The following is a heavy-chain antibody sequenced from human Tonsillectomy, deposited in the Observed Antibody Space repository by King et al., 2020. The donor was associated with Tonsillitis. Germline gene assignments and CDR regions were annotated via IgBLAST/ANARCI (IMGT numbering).Heavy chain of an antibody. V-gene: IGHV3-13*04. CDR2: IGAADDT. CDR1: GFTFSSYD. Sequence: QLVQSGRGLVQPGGSLRLSCAASGFTFSSYDMHWVRQTTGKGLEWVSAIGAADDTYYPGSVKGRFTISRKNAKNSLYLQMNSLRAGVTAVYYCARGRCSGGSCYPYYSYSHMDVWGKGTTVTVSS. CDR3: ARGRCSGGSCYPYYSYSHMDV. D-gene: IGHD2-15*01. J-gene: IGHJ6*03.